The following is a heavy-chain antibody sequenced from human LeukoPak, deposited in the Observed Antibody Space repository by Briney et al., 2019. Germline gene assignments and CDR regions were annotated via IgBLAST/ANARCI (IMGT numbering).Heavy chain of an antibody. CDR2: TYYRSKWYN. CDR3: ARDSPLTTVTTFPYWYFDL. Sequence: SQTLSLTCAISGDSVSSNSAAWNWIRQSPSRGLEWLGRTYYRSKWYNDYAVSVRSRITINPDTSKNQFSLQLNSVTPEDTAVYYCARDSPLTTVTTFPYWYFDLWGRGTLVTVSS. V-gene: IGHV6-1*01. J-gene: IGHJ2*01. CDR1: GDSVSSNSAA. D-gene: IGHD4-17*01.